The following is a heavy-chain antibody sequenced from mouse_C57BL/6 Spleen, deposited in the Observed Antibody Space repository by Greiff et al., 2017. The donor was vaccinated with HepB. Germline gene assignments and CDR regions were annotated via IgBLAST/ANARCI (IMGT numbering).Heavy chain of an antibody. CDR3: ARKDGLRLSFDY. D-gene: IGHD2-4*01. CDR1: GYTFTSYT. J-gene: IGHJ2*01. V-gene: IGHV1-4*01. Sequence: VQLQQSGAELARPGASVKMSCKASGYTFTSYTMHWVKQRPGQGLEWIGYINPSSGYTKYTQKFKDKATLTADKSSSTAYMQLSSLTSEDSSVYYCARKDGLRLSFDYWGQGTTLTVSS. CDR2: INPSSGYT.